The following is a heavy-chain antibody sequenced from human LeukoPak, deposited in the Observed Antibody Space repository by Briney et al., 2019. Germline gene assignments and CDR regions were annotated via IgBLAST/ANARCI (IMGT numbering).Heavy chain of an antibody. J-gene: IGHJ5*02. CDR2: IYYSGST. CDR3: MRHTIEYSRSGWFDP. D-gene: IGHD6-6*01. CDR1: GGSISSSSYY. Sequence: PSETLSLTCAVSGGSISSSSYYWGWIRQPPGKGLEWIGSIYYSGSTDYNPSLKSRVTISIDTSKKQFSLKLSSVTAADTAVYYCMRHTIEYSRSGWFDPWGQGTLVTVSS. V-gene: IGHV4-39*01.